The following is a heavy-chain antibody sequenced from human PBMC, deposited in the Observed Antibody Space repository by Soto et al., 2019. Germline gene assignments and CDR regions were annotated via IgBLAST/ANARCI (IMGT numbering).Heavy chain of an antibody. J-gene: IGHJ4*02. CDR3: ARIGPYCGGDCYPDFDF. Sequence: PGGSLRLSCAASGFTFSSYSMNWVRQAPGKGLEWVSSISSSSSYIYYADSVKGRFTISRVNSMNTMYLQMSNLRAEDTAVYFCARIGPYCGGDCYPDFDFWGLGTPVTVSS. V-gene: IGHV3-21*04. CDR2: ISSSSSYI. D-gene: IGHD2-21*02. CDR1: GFTFSSYS.